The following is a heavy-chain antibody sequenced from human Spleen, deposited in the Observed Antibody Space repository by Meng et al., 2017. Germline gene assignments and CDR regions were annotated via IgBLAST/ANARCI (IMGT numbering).Heavy chain of an antibody. Sequence: GESLKISCAASGFTFSGSAMHWVRQASGKGLEWVGRIRSKANSYATAYAASVKGRFTISRDDSKNTAYLQMNSLKTEDTAVYYCTRYSGYDVSGYWGQGTLVTVSS. D-gene: IGHD5-12*01. CDR2: IRSKANSYAT. J-gene: IGHJ4*02. CDR1: GFTFSGSA. CDR3: TRYSGYDVSGY. V-gene: IGHV3-73*01.